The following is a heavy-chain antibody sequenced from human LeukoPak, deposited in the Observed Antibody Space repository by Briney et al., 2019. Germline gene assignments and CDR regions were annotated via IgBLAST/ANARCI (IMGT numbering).Heavy chain of an antibody. V-gene: IGHV1-18*01. CDR1: GYTFNSYG. D-gene: IGHD3-10*01. CDR3: AGFFYYGSLNYGYYYGMDV. CDR2: ISAYNGNT. Sequence: ASVKVSCKASGYTFNSYGISWVRQAPGQGLEWMGWISAYNGNTKYAQSLQDRLTMTTDTSTSTAYMELRSLTSDDTAVYYCAGFFYYGSLNYGYYYGMDVWGQGTTVTVSS. J-gene: IGHJ6*02.